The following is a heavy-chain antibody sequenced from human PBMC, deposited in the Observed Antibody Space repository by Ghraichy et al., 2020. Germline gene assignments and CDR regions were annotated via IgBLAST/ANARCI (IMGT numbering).Heavy chain of an antibody. CDR2: ISANGGTT. CDR1: GFTFSSYV. D-gene: IGHD2-15*01. CDR3: AKALGYCSGATCPSYTWFDP. Sequence: GGSLRLSCAASGFTFSSYVMSWVRQAPGKGLEWVSSISANGGTTYYADSVKGRFIISRDNSKDTLDLQMNSLRAEDAAIYYCAKALGYCSGATCPSYTWFDPWGKGSLVTVSS. V-gene: IGHV3-23*01. J-gene: IGHJ5*02.